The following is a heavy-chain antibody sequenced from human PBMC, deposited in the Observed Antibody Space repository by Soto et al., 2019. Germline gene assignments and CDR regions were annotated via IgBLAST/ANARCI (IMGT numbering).Heavy chain of an antibody. CDR3: ARAKSLYNYNWFDP. Sequence: ASVKVSCKASGYTFTSYDINWVRQATGQGLEWMGWMNPNSGNTGYAQKFHGRVTMTSNTSISTAYMELSSLRSEDSAVYYCARAKSLYNYNWFDPWGQGTLVTVSS. CDR2: MNPNSGNT. J-gene: IGHJ5*02. CDR1: GYTFTSYD. V-gene: IGHV1-8*02. D-gene: IGHD3-16*01.